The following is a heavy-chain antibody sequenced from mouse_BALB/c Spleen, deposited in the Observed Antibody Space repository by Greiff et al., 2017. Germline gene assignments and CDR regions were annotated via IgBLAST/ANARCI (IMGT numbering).Heavy chain of an antibody. J-gene: IGHJ3*01. CDR3: ARDGWLLRY. V-gene: IGHV5-9-4*01. D-gene: IGHD2-3*01. CDR1: GFTFSSYA. Sequence: EVKLVESGGGLVKPGGSLKLSCAASGFTFSSYAMSWVRQSPEKRLEWVAEISSGGSYTYYPDTVTGRFTISRDNAKNTLYLEMSSLRSEDTAMYYCARDGWLLRYWGQGTLVTVSA. CDR2: ISSGGSYT.